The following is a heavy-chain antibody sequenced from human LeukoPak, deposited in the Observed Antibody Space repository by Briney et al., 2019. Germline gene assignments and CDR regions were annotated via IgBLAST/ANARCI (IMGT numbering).Heavy chain of an antibody. CDR1: GFTFSSYA. CDR3: ARARAAFNWFDP. D-gene: IGHD6-13*01. CDR2: ISSNGGST. V-gene: IGHV3-64*01. J-gene: IGHJ5*02. Sequence: GGALRLSCAASGFTFSSYAMHWVRQAPGRGVEYVSAISSNGGSTYYANSVKGRFTISRDNSKNTLYLQMGSLRAEDMAVYYCARARAAFNWFDPWGQGTLVTVSS.